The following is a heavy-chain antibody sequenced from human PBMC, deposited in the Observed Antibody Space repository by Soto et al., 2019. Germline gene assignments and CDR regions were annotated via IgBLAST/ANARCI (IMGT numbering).Heavy chain of an antibody. CDR3: TSSYSTSYSPDY. V-gene: IGHV4-59*01. Sequence: SETLSLTCSVSGGSMRNYYWNWIRQPPGRGLEWIGYVYHSGSTNYNPSLKSRVSMSVDVSRNHFSLTLHSVTAADTAVYFCTSSYSTSYSPDYWGQGTLVTVSS. J-gene: IGHJ4*02. CDR1: GGSMRNYY. D-gene: IGHD6-6*01. CDR2: VYHSGST.